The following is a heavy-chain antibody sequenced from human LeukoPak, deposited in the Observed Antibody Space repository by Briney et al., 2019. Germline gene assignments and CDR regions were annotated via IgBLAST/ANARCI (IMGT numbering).Heavy chain of an antibody. J-gene: IGHJ4*02. V-gene: IGHV3-7*01. Sequence: GGSLRLSCAASGFTLSSYWMSWVRQAPGKGLEWVANIKEDGSEKHYVDSVNGRFTISRDNAKNSVYLQMNSRRAEDTAVYYCARIMNSSPDYWGQGTLVTVSS. CDR1: GFTLSSYW. CDR3: ARIMNSSPDY. D-gene: IGHD6-13*01. CDR2: IKEDGSEK.